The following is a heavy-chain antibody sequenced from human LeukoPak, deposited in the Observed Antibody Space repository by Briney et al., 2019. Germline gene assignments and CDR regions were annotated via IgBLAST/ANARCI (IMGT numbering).Heavy chain of an antibody. J-gene: IGHJ6*02. CDR3: ARNVYNYDFWGGYYYYYGMDV. V-gene: IGHV1-24*01. CDR1: GYTLTELS. CDR2: FDPEDGET. Sequence: ASVKVSCKVSGYTLTELSMHWVRQAPGKGLEWMGGFDPEDGETIYAQKFQGRVTMTRNTSISTAYMELSSQRSEDAAVYYCARNVYNYDFWGGYYYYYGMDVWGQGTTVTVSS. D-gene: IGHD3-3*01.